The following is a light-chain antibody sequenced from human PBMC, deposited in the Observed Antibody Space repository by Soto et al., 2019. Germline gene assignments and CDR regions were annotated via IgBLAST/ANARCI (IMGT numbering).Light chain of an antibody. Sequence: AIQLTQSPSSLSASVGDRVTITCRASQGISSALAWYQQKPGKAPKLLIYDASSLESGVPSRFSGSGSGTDFTLTISSPQPEDFATYYCQQFNSYPKITFGQGTRLEIK. CDR1: QGISSA. V-gene: IGKV1-13*02. CDR2: DAS. CDR3: QQFNSYPKIT. J-gene: IGKJ5*01.